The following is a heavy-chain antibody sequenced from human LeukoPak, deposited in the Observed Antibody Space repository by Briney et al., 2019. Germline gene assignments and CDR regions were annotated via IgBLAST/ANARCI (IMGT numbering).Heavy chain of an antibody. J-gene: IGHJ4*02. CDR2: IYYSGST. CDR3: AREGRGYSYGYEVDY. D-gene: IGHD5-18*01. Sequence: SETLSLTCTVSGGSISSSSYYWGWIRQPPGKGLEWIGSIYYSGSTYYNPSLKSRVTMSLDTSNNQFSLELSSVTAADTAVYYCAREGRGYSYGYEVDYWGQGTLVTVSS. V-gene: IGHV4-39*07. CDR1: GGSISSSSYY.